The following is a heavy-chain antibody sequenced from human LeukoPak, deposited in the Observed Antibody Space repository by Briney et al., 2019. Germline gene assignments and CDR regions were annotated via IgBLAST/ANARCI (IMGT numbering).Heavy chain of an antibody. CDR2: INPSGGST. D-gene: IGHD2-15*01. Sequence: GASVKVSCKVSGYTFTSYYMHWVRQAPGQGLEWMGIINPSGGSTSYAQKFQGRVTMTRDTSTSTVYMELRSLRSDDTAVYYCASGEVGVVYRAGGRYYYYYHAMDVWGQGTTVTVSS. CDR1: GYTFTSYY. CDR3: ASGEVGVVYRAGGRYYYYYHAMDV. V-gene: IGHV1-46*01. J-gene: IGHJ6*02.